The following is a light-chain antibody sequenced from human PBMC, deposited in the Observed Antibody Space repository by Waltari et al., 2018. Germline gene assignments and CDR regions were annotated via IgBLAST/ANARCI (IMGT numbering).Light chain of an antibody. Sequence: SVLILPLSISEALGQTTRSSLGCRYLGRHYVQWYQQKPGQAPVLVIYRDSNRPFGIPERFSGSNSGNTATLTISRAQAGNEADYYCHVWDSTTVVFGGGTKLTVL. CDR1: YLGRHY. CDR2: RDS. J-gene: IGLJ2*01. V-gene: IGLV3-9*01. CDR3: HVWDSTTVV.